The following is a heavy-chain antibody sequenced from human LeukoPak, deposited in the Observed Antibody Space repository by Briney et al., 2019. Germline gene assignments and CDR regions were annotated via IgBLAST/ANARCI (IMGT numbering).Heavy chain of an antibody. J-gene: IGHJ4*02. Sequence: PSETLSLTCTVSGGSISTSNYYWGWIRQPPGKGLEWIGRIYTSGSTNYNPSLKSRVTISVDTSKNQFSLKLSSVTAADTAVYYCARVGIAAAGKDYWGQGTLVTVSS. CDR3: ARVGIAAAGKDY. CDR2: IYTSGST. CDR1: GGSISTSNYY. V-gene: IGHV4-39*07. D-gene: IGHD6-13*01.